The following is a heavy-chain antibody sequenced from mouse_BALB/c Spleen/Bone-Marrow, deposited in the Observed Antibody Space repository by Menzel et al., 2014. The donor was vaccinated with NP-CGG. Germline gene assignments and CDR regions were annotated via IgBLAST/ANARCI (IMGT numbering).Heavy chain of an antibody. Sequence: QVQLQQSGAELVRPGTSVKVSCKASGYAFTNYLIEWVEQRPGQGLEWIGVINPGSGGTNYNEKFKGKATLTADKSSSTAYMQFSSLTSDDSAVYFCARRDYAMDYWGQGTSVTVSS. J-gene: IGHJ4*01. CDR1: GYAFTNYL. V-gene: IGHV1-54*01. CDR3: ARRDYAMDY. CDR2: INPGSGGT.